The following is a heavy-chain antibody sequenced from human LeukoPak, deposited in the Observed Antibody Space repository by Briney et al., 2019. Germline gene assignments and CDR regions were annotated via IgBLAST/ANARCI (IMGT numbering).Heavy chain of an antibody. CDR2: ISGSGAST. CDR3: AKDVGKWESLHFFDY. CDR1: GFTFSSSA. D-gene: IGHD1-26*01. J-gene: IGHJ4*02. Sequence: GGSLRLSCAASGFTFSSSAMSWVRQAPGKGLEWISGISGSGASTYYADSVKGRFTISRDDSRNTLYLQMNSLRGDDTAVYYCAKDVGKWESLHFFDYWGQGTLVTVSS. V-gene: IGHV3-23*01.